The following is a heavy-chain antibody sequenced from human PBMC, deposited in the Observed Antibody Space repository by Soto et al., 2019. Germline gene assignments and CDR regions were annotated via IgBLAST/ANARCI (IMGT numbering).Heavy chain of an antibody. CDR3: ARDIFFGSGSYFDF. Sequence: QVHLVQSGGEVKKPGASVKVSCKTSGYSFSDYGITWVRQAPGQGLEWMGWISGYNGNTNYAQKFQGRVTTTTDTSTSTAYMELRSLRSDDTAVYFCARDIFFGSGSYFDFWGQGTLVTVSS. V-gene: IGHV1-18*01. CDR1: GYSFSDYG. CDR2: ISGYNGNT. J-gene: IGHJ5*01. D-gene: IGHD3-10*01.